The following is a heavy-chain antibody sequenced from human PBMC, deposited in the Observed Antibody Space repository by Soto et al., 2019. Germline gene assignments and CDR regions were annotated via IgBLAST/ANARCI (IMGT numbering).Heavy chain of an antibody. D-gene: IGHD6-13*01. CDR1: GGSISSSNW. Sequence: QVQLQESGPGLVKPSGTLSLTCTVSGGSISSSNWWSWVRQPPGKGLEWIGEIYHSGSTNYNPSLKGRVTISVDKSKNQISLRLSSVTAADTAVFYCARSPSSSWYGGGAFDIWGQGTMVTVSS. V-gene: IGHV4-4*02. CDR2: IYHSGST. J-gene: IGHJ3*02. CDR3: ARSPSSSWYGGGAFDI.